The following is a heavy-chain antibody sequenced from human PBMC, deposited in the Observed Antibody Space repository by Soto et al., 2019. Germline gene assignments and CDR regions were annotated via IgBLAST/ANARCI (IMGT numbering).Heavy chain of an antibody. CDR3: ATSIAPRPPLSFDY. V-gene: IGHV3-33*01. D-gene: IGHD6-6*01. J-gene: IGHJ4*02. CDR2: TWNDGSYK. CDR1: GFTLSSHG. Sequence: QVQLVESGGGVVQPGRSLRLSCAGSGFTLSSHGMHWVRQAPGKGLEWVAVTWNDGSYKYYGDSVKGRFTLSRDKSKNTLYLQMNSLRDEDTAVYYCATSIAPRPPLSFDYWGQGTLVTVSS.